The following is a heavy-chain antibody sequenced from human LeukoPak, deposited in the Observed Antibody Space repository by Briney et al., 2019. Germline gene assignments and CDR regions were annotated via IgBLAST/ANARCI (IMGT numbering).Heavy chain of an antibody. J-gene: IGHJ6*03. D-gene: IGHD2-15*01. V-gene: IGHV4-59*08. Sequence: SETLSLTCTVSGDSISSYYWSWILQPPGKGLEWIGYIYYTGSTNFNPSLKSRVTMSVDASKNQFSLKLSSVTAADTAVYYCARCGDSVYYYMDVWGKGTTVTVSS. CDR2: IYYTGST. CDR3: ARCGDSVYYYMDV. CDR1: GDSISSYY.